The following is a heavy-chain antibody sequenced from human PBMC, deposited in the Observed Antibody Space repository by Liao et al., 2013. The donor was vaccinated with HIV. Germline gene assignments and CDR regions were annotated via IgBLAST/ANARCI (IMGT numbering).Heavy chain of an antibody. V-gene: IGHV4-34*01. CDR1: GGSFSGYY. J-gene: IGHJ3*01. D-gene: IGHD1-7*01. CDR2: IYKSGSA. CDR3: ARDVKGIRGTTTAGAFDV. Sequence: QVQLQQWGAGLLKPSETLSLTCAVYGGSFSGYYWSWIRQSPDKGLEWIGNIYKSGSALYNPSLKTRLVISIDVSRAQFSLRLSSVTAADTAVYFCARDVKGIRGTTTAGAFDVWGQGTMVTVSS.